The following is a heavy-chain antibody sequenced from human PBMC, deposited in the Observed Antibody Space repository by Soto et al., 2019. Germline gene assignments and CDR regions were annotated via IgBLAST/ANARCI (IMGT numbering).Heavy chain of an antibody. V-gene: IGHV4-39*01. CDR1: GGSISSSTYY. CDR2: LYYGGST. D-gene: IGHD3-22*01. J-gene: IGHJ4*02. Sequence: PSETLSLTCTVSGGSISSSTYYWAWIRQPPGKGLEWIGSLYYGGSTYYNPSLKSRVTMSVDTSKKQFSLRLSSVTAADTAVYYCARRDTGYYYIFDYWGQGTLVTISS. CDR3: ARRDTGYYYIFDY.